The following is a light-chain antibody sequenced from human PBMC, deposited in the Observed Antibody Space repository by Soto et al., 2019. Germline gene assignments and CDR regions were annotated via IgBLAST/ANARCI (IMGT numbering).Light chain of an antibody. CDR1: QSVSSY. CDR3: QQRSNWPRYT. V-gene: IGKV3-11*01. CDR2: DAS. J-gene: IGKJ2*01. Sequence: EIVLTQSPATLSLSPGERATLSCRASQSVSSYLAWYQQKPGQAPRLLIYDASNRATGIPARFSGSGSGTDFTLTIRSLEPPDFAVYYCQQRSNWPRYTFGQGTKLEIK.